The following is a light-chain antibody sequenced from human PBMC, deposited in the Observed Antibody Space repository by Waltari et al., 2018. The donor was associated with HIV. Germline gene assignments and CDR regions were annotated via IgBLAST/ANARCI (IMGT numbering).Light chain of an antibody. J-gene: IGKJ1*01. CDR3: QRYGRSRT. CDR2: SAS. CDR1: QSVSSTS. V-gene: IGKV3-20*01. Sequence: IVLTQSPGPLSLSPGEKATLSCRASQSVSSTSLAWYQQNPGQSPRLLIYSASTRANGIPDRFSGSGSGTDFSLTISRLEPEDFAVYYCQRYGRSRTFGQGTKVEIK.